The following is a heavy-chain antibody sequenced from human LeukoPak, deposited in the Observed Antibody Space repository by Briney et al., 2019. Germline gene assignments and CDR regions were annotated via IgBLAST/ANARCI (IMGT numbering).Heavy chain of an antibody. V-gene: IGHV1-18*01. CDR2: ISAYNGNT. Sequence: ASVKVSCKASGYTFTSYGISWVRQAPGQGLEWMGWISAYNGNTNYAQKLQGRVTMTTDTSTSTAYMELRGLRSDDTAVYYCARDRYSGSLRPFSFDYWGQGTLVTVSS. J-gene: IGHJ4*02. CDR3: ARDRYSGSLRPFSFDY. CDR1: GYTFTSYG. D-gene: IGHD1-26*01.